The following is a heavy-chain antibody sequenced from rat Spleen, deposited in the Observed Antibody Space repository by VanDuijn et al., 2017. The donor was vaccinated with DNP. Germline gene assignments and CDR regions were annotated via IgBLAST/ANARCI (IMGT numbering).Heavy chain of an antibody. CDR1: GFTFSAYY. J-gene: IGHJ2*01. CDR3: ARPDN. Sequence: EVQLVESGGGLVQPGRSLKLSCAASGFTFSAYYMAWVRPAPAKGLEWVAYIGSPAYAPYYADSVKGRFAISRDNAKSTLYLQMNSLRSEDMATYYCARPDNWGQGVMVTVSA. V-gene: IGHV5-22*01. CDR2: IGSPAYAP.